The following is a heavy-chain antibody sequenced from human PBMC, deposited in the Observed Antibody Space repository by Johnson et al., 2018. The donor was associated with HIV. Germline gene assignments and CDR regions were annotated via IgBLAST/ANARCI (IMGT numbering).Heavy chain of an antibody. CDR2: IYSGGTT. V-gene: IGHV3-66*02. J-gene: IGHJ3*02. D-gene: IGHD6-13*01. CDR3: ASRGREIVAAGILGAFDI. CDR1: GFTVSSNY. Sequence: VQLVESGGDLVQPGGFLRLSCAASGFTVSSNYMTWVRQAPGKGLEWVSVIYSGGTTWYADSVKGRFTISRDNSRDTVHLQMNSLRSEDTAVYYCASRGREIVAAGILGAFDIWGQWTMVTVSS.